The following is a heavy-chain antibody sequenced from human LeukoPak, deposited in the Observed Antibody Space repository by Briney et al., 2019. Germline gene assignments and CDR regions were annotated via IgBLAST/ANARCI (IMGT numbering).Heavy chain of an antibody. CDR1: GDSISSNF. CDR3: ARHGGSNWYVNWFDP. CDR2: IYGSGST. Sequence: SETLSLTCTVSGDSISSNFWSWIRQSPGKGLEWIGYIYGSGSTSYNPSLKSRVTISVDTSKNQFSLKLTSVTAADTAVYYCARHGGSNWYVNWFDPWGQGILVTVSS. J-gene: IGHJ5*02. V-gene: IGHV4-59*08. D-gene: IGHD6-13*01.